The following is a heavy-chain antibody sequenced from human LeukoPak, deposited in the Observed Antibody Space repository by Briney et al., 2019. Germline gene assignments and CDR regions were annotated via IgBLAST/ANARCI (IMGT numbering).Heavy chain of an antibody. Sequence: GGSLRLSCAASGFTFSGSAMHWVRQGLGKGLVWVARSNPDGSDTTYADSVKGRFTISRDNAKNILYLQMNSLRVEDTALYYCTSDTFGKYDSWGQGTLATVSS. CDR3: TSDTFGKYDS. V-gene: IGHV3-74*01. CDR1: GFTFSGSA. J-gene: IGHJ4*02. CDR2: SNPDGSDT. D-gene: IGHD3-10*01.